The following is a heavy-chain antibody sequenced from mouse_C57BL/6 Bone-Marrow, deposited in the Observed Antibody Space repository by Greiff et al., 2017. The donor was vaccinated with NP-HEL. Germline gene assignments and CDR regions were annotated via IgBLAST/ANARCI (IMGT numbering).Heavy chain of an antibody. J-gene: IGHJ2*01. Sequence: EVQLQQSGPELVKPGASVKISCKASGYSFTDYNMNWVKQSHGQSLEWIGVINPNYGTTSYNQKFKGKATLTVAQSSSTAYMQLNSLTSEDSAVYYCARSAVTTVVATGIDYWGRGTTLTVSS. CDR3: ARSAVTTVVATGIDY. D-gene: IGHD1-1*01. CDR2: INPNYGTT. CDR1: GYSFTDYN. V-gene: IGHV1-39*01.